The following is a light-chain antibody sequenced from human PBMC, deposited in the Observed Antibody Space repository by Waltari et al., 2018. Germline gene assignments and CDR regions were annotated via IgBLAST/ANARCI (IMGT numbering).Light chain of an antibody. Sequence: QSALTQPASVSGSPGQSITISCAGTSSDVGRYNYVSWYQQHPGKAPKLLISDVSNRPSGVPSRFSGSKSGNTASLNISGLQAADEAHYYCNSYASNSNGLFGGGTKLTIL. J-gene: IGLJ2*01. CDR3: NSYASNSNGL. V-gene: IGLV2-14*03. CDR1: SSDVGRYNY. CDR2: DVS.